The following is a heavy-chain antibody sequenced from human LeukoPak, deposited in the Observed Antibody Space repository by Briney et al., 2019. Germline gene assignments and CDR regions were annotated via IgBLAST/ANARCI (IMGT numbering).Heavy chain of an antibody. CDR3: VRRYCSSTSCTFDY. V-gene: IGHV3-48*03. CDR1: RFTFSNYE. CDR2: ISTGGSTI. Sequence: GWSLRLSCAGSRFTFSNYEMNWVRQAPGKGLEWLSYISTGGSTIYHADSVKGRFTISRDNANNSLYLQMNSLRPEDTALYYCVRRYCSSTSCTFDYWGQGTLVTVSS. D-gene: IGHD2-2*01. J-gene: IGHJ4*02.